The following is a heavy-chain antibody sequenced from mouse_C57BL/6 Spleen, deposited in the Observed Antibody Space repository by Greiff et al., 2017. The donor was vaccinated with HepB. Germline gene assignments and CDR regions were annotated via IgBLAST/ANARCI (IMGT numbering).Heavy chain of an antibody. CDR3: ARSPPPYWYFDV. CDR2: IDPSDSYT. CDR1: GYTFTSYW. Sequence: QVQLQQPGAELVMPGASVKLSCKASGYTFTSYWMHWVKQRPGQGLEWIGEIDPSDSYTNYNQKFKGKSTLTVDKSSSTAYMQLSSLTSEDSAVYYCARSPPPYWYFDVWGTGTTVTVSS. V-gene: IGHV1-69*01. J-gene: IGHJ1*03.